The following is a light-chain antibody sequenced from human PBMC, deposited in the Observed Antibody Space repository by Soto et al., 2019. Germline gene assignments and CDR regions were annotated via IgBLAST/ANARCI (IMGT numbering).Light chain of an antibody. CDR3: QSYDSSLSGSNVV. CDR1: SSNIGAGYD. J-gene: IGLJ2*01. V-gene: IGLV1-40*01. CDR2: GNS. Sequence: QSVLTQPPSVSGAPGQRVTISCTGSSSNIGAGYDVHWYQQLPGTAPKLLIYGNSNRPSGVPDRFSGSKSGTSASLAITRLQAEDEADYYCQSYDSSLSGSNVVFGGGTKVTVL.